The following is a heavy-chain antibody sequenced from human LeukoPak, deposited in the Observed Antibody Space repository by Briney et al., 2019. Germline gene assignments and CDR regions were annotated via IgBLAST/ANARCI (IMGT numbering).Heavy chain of an antibody. J-gene: IGHJ4*02. CDR3: TREGGGYGDYAVGFDY. CDR1: GFTFGDYG. D-gene: IGHD4-17*01. CDR2: IRSKAYGGTT. V-gene: IGHV3-49*03. Sequence: GGSLRLSCKTSGFTFGDYGMNWFRQAPGKGLEWVSFIRSKAYGGTTEYAASVKDRFTISRDDSKSIAYLQMNSLKTEDTAVYYCTREGGGYGDYAVGFDYWGQGTLVTVSS.